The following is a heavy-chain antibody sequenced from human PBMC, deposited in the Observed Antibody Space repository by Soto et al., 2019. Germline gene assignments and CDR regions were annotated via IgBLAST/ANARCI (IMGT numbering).Heavy chain of an antibody. D-gene: IGHD3-16*01. J-gene: IGHJ5*02. CDR3: ARLPVPWGWFGP. V-gene: IGHV3-11*01. CDR2: ISGSGRTI. CDR1: GIVFSDY. Sequence: QAQLVEPGGGLVKPGGSLRLSCAASGIVFSDYMSWVRQAPGKGLEWLSYISGSGRTIYSADSVKARCTISRDNATNSLYLQVDNVRTEDTAVDYCARLPVPWGWFGPWGQGTLVTVSS.